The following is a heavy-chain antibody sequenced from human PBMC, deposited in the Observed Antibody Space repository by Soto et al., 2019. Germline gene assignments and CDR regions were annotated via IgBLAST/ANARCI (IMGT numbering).Heavy chain of an antibody. V-gene: IGHV1-18*01. CDR1: GYTFTNYG. Sequence: QVQLVQSGAEVKKPGASVKVSCKASGYTFTNYGVSWVRQAPGQGLEWMGWISAYNGDTNYAQKLKGRVSMSTDTSTSTAYMELRSLRSADTAVYYCARDLVYSGGDCFDDTFGIWGQGTMVTVSS. CDR2: ISAYNGDT. J-gene: IGHJ3*02. D-gene: IGHD2-21*02. CDR3: ARDLVYSGGDCFDDTFGI.